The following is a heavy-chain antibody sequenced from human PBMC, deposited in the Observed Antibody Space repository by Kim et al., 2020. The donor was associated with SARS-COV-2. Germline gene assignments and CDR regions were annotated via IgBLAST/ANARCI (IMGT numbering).Heavy chain of an antibody. CDR1: GGEGNKDA. V-gene: IGHV3-23*01. CDR3: ARGPYYDFWSGSPSWFYGMDV. Sequence: GGSLRLSCAASGGEGNKDAMSWVRQAPGKGLEWVSHISGSSTYYTDSVKGRLTISRDNSKSTLYLQVNSLRAEDSAVYYCARGPYYDFWSGSPSWFYGMDVWGQGTTVTVSS. D-gene: IGHD3-3*01. CDR2: ISGSST. J-gene: IGHJ6*02.